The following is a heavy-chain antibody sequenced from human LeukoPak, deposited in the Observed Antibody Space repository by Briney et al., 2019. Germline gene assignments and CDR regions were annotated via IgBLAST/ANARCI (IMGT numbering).Heavy chain of an antibody. CDR2: FYISEGT. Sequence: SETLSLTCTVSGGSINSGSYYWNWIRQPAGKGLEWIGRFYISEGTKYNPSLKSRVTISVDTSKNQFSLRLSSVTAADTAVYYCARLLRLGELSSLFDYWGQGTLVTVSS. CDR1: GGSINSGSYY. V-gene: IGHV4-61*02. J-gene: IGHJ4*02. CDR3: ARLLRLGELSSLFDY. D-gene: IGHD3-16*02.